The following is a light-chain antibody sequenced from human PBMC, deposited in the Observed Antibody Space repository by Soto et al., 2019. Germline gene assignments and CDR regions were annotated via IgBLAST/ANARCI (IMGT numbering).Light chain of an antibody. CDR1: QSVSSK. CDR2: GAS. Sequence: EIVMTQSPATRSVSPGERDTLSCRASQSVSSKLAWYQQKPGQSPRRLIHGASTRATGSPARFSGSGAGAEFTLTISSLKSEDFAVYYGQHYNNWSLTVGQGTKMEIK. J-gene: IGKJ1*01. V-gene: IGKV3-15*01. CDR3: QHYNNWSLT.